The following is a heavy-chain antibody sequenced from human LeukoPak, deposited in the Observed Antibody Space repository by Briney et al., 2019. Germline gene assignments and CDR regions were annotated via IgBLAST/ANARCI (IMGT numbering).Heavy chain of an antibody. CDR3: ARDRLGLEYYMDV. CDR1: GYSISSGYY. V-gene: IGHV4-38-2*02. D-gene: IGHD3/OR15-3a*01. J-gene: IGHJ6*03. CDR2: IYHSGST. Sequence: SETLSLTCTVSGYSISSGYYWGWIRQPPGKGLEWIGSIYHSGSTYYNPSLKSRVTISVDTSKNQFSLKLSSVTAADTAVYYCARDRLGLEYYMDVWGKGTTVTVSS.